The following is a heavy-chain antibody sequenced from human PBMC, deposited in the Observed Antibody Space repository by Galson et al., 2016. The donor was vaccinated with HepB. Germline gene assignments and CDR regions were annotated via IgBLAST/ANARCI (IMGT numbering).Heavy chain of an antibody. J-gene: IGHJ4*02. CDR3: VRALGGGDDY. CDR1: GFTFGSCA. CDR2: INRDGSST. V-gene: IGHV3-74*01. Sequence: SLRLSCAASGFTFGSCAMYWVRQAPGKGLVWVSRINRDGSSTTYADSVKGRFTISRDNAKNTLHLQMNSPRAEDTAVYYCVRALGGGDDYWGQGTLVTVSS. D-gene: IGHD2-21*01.